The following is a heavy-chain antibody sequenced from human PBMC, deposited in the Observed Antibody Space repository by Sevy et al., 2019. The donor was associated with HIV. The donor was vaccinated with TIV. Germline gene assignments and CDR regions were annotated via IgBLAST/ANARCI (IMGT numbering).Heavy chain of an antibody. J-gene: IGHJ4*02. V-gene: IGHV1-18*04. CDR3: ARGYCGGDCYPFFDY. D-gene: IGHD2-21*02. CDR2: ISAYNGNT. Sequence: ASVKVSCKASGYTFTSYGISWVRQAPGQGLEWMGWISAYNGNTNYAQKLQGRVTMTTDTSTSTAYMGLRSLRSDDTAVYYCARGYCGGDCYPFFDYWGQGTLVTVSS. CDR1: GYTFTSYG.